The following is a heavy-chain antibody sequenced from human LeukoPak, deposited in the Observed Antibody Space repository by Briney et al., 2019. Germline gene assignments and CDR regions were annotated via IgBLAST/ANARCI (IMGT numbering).Heavy chain of an antibody. V-gene: IGHV3-7*01. CDR2: IKQDGSEE. D-gene: IGHD3-3*01. CDR3: AGNSDFWSGYFAI. Sequence: GGSLRLSCAASGFTFSTVWMSWVRQPAGKGLEWVANIKQDGSEEYYVDSVKGRFTISRDNAKNSMYLQMNSLRGDDTAVYYCAGNSDFWSGYFAIWGQGTVVTVSS. J-gene: IGHJ4*02. CDR1: GFTFSTVW.